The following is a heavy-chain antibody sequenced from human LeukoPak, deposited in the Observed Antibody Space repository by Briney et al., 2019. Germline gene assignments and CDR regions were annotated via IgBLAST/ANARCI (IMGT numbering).Heavy chain of an antibody. V-gene: IGHV3-66*01. D-gene: IGHD3-10*01. J-gene: IGHJ6*02. CDR2: IYSGGST. CDR3: ARDITVNGMDV. CDR1: GFTVSSNY. Sequence: GGSLRLSCAASGFTVSSNYMSWVRQAPGKGLEWVSVIYSGGSTYYADSVKGRFTISRDNSKNTLYLQMNSLRAEDTAVYHCARDITVNGMDVWGQGTTVNVSS.